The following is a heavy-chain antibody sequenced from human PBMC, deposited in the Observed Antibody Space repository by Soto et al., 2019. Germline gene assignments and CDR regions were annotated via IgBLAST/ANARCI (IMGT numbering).Heavy chain of an antibody. CDR3: AEAYWGVDCYPNRQHNWFDP. CDR2: IIPIFGTA. D-gene: IGHD2-21*02. CDR1: GGTFSSYA. J-gene: IGHJ5*02. Sequence: QVQLVQSGDEVKKPGSSVKVSCKASGGTFSSYAISWVRQDPGQGLEWMGGIIPIFGTANYAQKLQGRITITADKSTITAYMEHSSLRSDDTAVYYCAEAYWGVDCYPNRQHNWFDPWGQGTLVTDS. V-gene: IGHV1-69*06.